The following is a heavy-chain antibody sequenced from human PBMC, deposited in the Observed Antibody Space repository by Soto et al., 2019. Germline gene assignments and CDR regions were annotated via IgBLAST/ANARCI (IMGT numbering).Heavy chain of an antibody. CDR2: IYYTGST. Sequence: SETLSLTCTVSGDSISSHSWSWIRQSPGKGLEWIGFIYYTGSTYYNPSLKSRVTIAVDTSKNQFSLKLSSVTAADTAVYYCARTLYSYGPRFDYWGQGTLVTVSS. CDR1: GDSISSHS. J-gene: IGHJ4*02. CDR3: ARTLYSYGPRFDY. D-gene: IGHD5-18*01. V-gene: IGHV4-59*11.